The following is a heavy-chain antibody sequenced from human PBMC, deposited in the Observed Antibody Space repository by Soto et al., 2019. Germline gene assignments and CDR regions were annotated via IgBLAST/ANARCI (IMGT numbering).Heavy chain of an antibody. D-gene: IGHD3-16*01. CDR2: IYPGDSDT. CDR3: ARRPPEGGTMDV. J-gene: IGHJ6*02. V-gene: IGHV5-51*01. Sequence: GESLKISCKGSGYSFSTYWIAWVRQMPGKGLEWMGIIYPGDSDTRYSLSLQGQVTISADKSISTAYLQWSSLKASDTAIYYCARRPPEGGTMDVWGQGTTVTSP. CDR1: GYSFSTYW.